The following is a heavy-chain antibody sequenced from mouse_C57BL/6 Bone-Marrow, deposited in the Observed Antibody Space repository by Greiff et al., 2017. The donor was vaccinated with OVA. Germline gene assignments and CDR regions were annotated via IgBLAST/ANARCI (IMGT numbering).Heavy chain of an antibody. CDR2: IDPENGDT. CDR3: TPFYSNYWYFDV. Sequence: EVQLQQSGAELVRPGASVKLSCTASGFNIKDDYMHWVKQRPDQGLEWIGWIDPENGDTEYASKFQGKATITADTSSNTAYLHLSSLTSEDTAVYYCTPFYSNYWYFDVWGTGTTVTVSS. V-gene: IGHV14-4*01. CDR1: GFNIKDDY. D-gene: IGHD2-5*01. J-gene: IGHJ1*03.